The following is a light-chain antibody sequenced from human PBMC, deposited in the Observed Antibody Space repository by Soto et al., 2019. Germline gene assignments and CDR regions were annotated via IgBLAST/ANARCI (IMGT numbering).Light chain of an antibody. CDR1: QDISNY. CDR2: GAS. J-gene: IGKJ4*01. Sequence: DIQMTQSPSSLSASVGDRVTVTCQASQDISNYLNWYQQKPGKAPKLLIYGASNLETGVPSRFSESGSWTDFTFSISSLQPEDIATYYCQQYDTLPSTFGGGTKVEIK. CDR3: QQYDTLPST. V-gene: IGKV1-33*01.